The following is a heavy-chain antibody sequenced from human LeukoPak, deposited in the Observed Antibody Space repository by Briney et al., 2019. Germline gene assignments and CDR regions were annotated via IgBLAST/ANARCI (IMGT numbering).Heavy chain of an antibody. CDR2: IYYSGST. CDR3: ARVVRYDFWSGYYIPPAFDY. Sequence: PSETLSLTCTVSLASISSTSYHWGWIRQPPGKGLEWIGSIYYSGSTYYNPSLKSRVTISVDTSKNQFSLKLSSVTAADTAVYYCARVVRYDFWSGYYIPPAFDYWGQGTLVTVSS. D-gene: IGHD3-3*01. CDR1: LASISSTSYH. J-gene: IGHJ4*02. V-gene: IGHV4-39*07.